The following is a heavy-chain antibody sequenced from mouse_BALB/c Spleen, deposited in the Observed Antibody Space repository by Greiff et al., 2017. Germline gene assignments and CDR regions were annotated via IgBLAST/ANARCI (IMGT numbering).Heavy chain of an antibody. CDR3: ARSRYFDY. V-gene: IGHV5-17*02. J-gene: IGHJ2*01. CDR1: GFTFSSFG. CDR2: ISSGSSTI. Sequence: DVQLVESGGGLVQPGGSRKLSCAASGFTFSSFGMHWVRQAPEKGLEWVAYISSGSSTIYYADTVKGRFTISRDNPKNTLFLQMTSLRSEDTAMYYCARSRYFDYWGQGTTLTVSS.